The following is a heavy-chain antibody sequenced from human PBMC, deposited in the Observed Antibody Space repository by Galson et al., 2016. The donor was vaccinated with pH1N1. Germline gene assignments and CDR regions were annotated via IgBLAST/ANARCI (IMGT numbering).Heavy chain of an antibody. CDR2: IHYSGNT. CDR1: GGSINSSY. V-gene: IGHV4-59*01. J-gene: IGHJ5*02. D-gene: IGHD3-10*01. Sequence: SETLSPTCTVSGGSINSSYWGWIRQPPGKGLEWIGYIHYSGNTNYNPSLKSRVTISVDTSKNQFSLKLSSVTAADTAVYYCARGDYYYASGTDEDFGFDPWGQGSLVTVSS. CDR3: ARGDYYYASGTDEDFGFDP.